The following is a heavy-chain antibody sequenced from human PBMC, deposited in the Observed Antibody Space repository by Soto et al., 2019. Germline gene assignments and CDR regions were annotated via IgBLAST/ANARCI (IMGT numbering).Heavy chain of an antibody. CDR1: GGSFSGYY. CDR2: INHSGST. CDR3: ARVTWGSGYV. D-gene: IGHD3-22*01. Sequence: LSLTCAAYGGSFSGYYWSWIRQPPGKGLEWIGEINHSGSTNYNPSLKSRVTISVDTSKNQFSLKLSSVTAADTAVYYCARVTWGSGYVWGQGTLVTVSS. J-gene: IGHJ4*02. V-gene: IGHV4-34*01.